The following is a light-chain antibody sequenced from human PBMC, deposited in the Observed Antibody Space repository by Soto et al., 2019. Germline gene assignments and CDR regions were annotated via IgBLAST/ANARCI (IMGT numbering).Light chain of an antibody. J-gene: IGLJ1*01. CDR1: SSDVGGYNY. CDR2: DVS. V-gene: IGLV2-14*01. CDR3: SSYTSSSTLVV. Sequence: QSVLTQPASVSGSPGQSITISCTGTSSDVGGYNYVSWYQQHPGKAPKLMIYDVSNRPSGVSNRFSGSKSGNTASLTISGNQAEDEADYYCSSYTSSSTLVVFGTVTKLTVL.